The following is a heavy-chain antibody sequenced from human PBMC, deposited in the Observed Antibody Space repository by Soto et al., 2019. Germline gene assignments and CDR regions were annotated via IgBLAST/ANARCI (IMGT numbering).Heavy chain of an antibody. D-gene: IGHD3-22*01. CDR1: GYTFTSYA. J-gene: IGHJ5*02. Sequence: QVQLVQSGAEVKEPGASVKVSCRTSGYTFTSYALHWVRQAPGQRPEWMGWINVGNGNTKYSQSFQDRVTITRDTSASTAYMELSSLRSEDTAVYCWAREVVVVMSDCVAPWGQGTLVTVSS. CDR2: INVGNGNT. CDR3: AREVVVVMSDCVAP. V-gene: IGHV1-3*01.